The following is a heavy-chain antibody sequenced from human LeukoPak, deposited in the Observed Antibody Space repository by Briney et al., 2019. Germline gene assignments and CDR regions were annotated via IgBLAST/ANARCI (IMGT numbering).Heavy chain of an antibody. CDR2: IYYSGST. V-gene: IGHV4-39*01. CDR3: ARHNTLHQEWELQKGDWFDP. D-gene: IGHD1-26*01. J-gene: IGHJ5*02. CDR1: GGSISSSSYY. Sequence: PSETLSLTCTVSGGSISSSSYYWGWIRQPPGKGLEWIGSIYYSGSTYYNPSLKSRVTISVDTSKNQFSLKLSSVTAADTAVYYCARHNTLHQEWELQKGDWFDPWGQGTLVTVSS.